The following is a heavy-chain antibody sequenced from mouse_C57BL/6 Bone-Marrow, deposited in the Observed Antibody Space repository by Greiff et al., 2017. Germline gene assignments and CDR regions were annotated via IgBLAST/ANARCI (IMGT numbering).Heavy chain of an antibody. CDR3: ARRSLGY. V-gene: IGHV1-18*01. CDR1: GYTFTDYN. J-gene: IGHJ2*01. CDR2: INPNNGGT. Sequence: DVKLVESGPELVKPGASVKIPCKASGYTFTDYNMDWVKQSHGKSLEWIGDINPNNGGTIYNQKFKGKATLTVDKSSSTAYMELRSLTSEDTAVYYCARRSLGYWGQGTTLTVSS.